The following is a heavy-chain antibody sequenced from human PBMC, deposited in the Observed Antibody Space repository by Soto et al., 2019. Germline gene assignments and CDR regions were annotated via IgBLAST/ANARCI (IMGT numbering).Heavy chain of an antibody. D-gene: IGHD2-2*01. J-gene: IGHJ4*02. CDR1: GGTLSSYS. Sequence: SVKVSYKASGGTLSSYSISWVRQAPGQGLEWMGGIIPIFGTANYAQKFQGRVTITADESTSTAYMELSSLRSEGTAMYYCARAGDDCSAANCYVIDYWGQGTLVTVSS. CDR2: IIPIFGTA. CDR3: ARAGDDCSAANCYVIDY. V-gene: IGHV1-69*13.